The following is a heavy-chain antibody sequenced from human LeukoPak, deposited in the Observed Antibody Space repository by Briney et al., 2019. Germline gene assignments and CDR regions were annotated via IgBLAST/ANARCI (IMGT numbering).Heavy chain of an antibody. CDR3: ATSSGWYNYFDY. J-gene: IGHJ4*02. V-gene: IGHV1-3*01. CDR2: INAGNGNT. D-gene: IGHD6-19*01. CDR1: GYTFTSYA. Sequence: ASVKVSCKASGYTFTSYAMHWVRQAPGQRLEWMGWINAGNGNTKYSQKFQGRVTITRDTSASTAYTELSSLRSEDTAVYYCATSSGWYNYFDYWGQGTLVTVSS.